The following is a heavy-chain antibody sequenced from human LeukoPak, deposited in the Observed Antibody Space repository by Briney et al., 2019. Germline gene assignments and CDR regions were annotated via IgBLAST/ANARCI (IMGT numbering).Heavy chain of an antibody. D-gene: IGHD4-17*01. J-gene: IGHJ3*02. CDR1: DDSFSSHY. CDR2: ISYIGST. CDR3: ARDLVTVTKGFDI. Sequence: PSEALSLTCTVSDDSFSSHYWSWIRQPPGKGLEWIGYISYIGSTNYNPSLKSRVTFSIDTSKNQFSLKLISVTAADTAVYYCARDLVTVTKGFDIWGQGTMVSVSS. V-gene: IGHV4-59*11.